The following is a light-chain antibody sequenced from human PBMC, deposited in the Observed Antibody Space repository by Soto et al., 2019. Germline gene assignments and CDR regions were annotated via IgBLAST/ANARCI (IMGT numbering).Light chain of an antibody. CDR3: QSYDSGMIGWL. Sequence: QSVLTQPPSLSGAPGQRVTISCTGSSSNIGAVFDVHWYQQVPGTAPKLLIYENTKRPSGVPDRFSGSKSGTSASLAITGLQAEDEADYYCQSYDSGMIGWLCGGVTKLTVL. CDR2: ENT. CDR1: SSNIGAVFD. V-gene: IGLV1-40*01. J-gene: IGLJ2*01.